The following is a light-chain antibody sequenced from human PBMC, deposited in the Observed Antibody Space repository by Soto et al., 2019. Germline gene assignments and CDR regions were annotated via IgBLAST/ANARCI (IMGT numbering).Light chain of an antibody. Sequence: QSVLTQPPSVSAAPGQKVTISCSGSSSNIGKNYVSWYQQFPGTAPKLLIYDNNKRPSGIPDRFSGSKSGTSATLDIIGLQTGDEADYYCGTWDSSLTAVVFGGGTKLTVL. V-gene: IGLV1-51*01. CDR2: DNN. CDR1: SSNIGKNY. CDR3: GTWDSSLTAVV. J-gene: IGLJ2*01.